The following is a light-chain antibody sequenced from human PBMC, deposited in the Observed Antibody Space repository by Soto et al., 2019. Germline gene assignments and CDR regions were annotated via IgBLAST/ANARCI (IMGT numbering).Light chain of an antibody. V-gene: IGKV3-20*01. CDR1: ERLSSVY. J-gene: IGKJ5*01. Sequence: EIVLTQSPGTLSLSPGERATLSCRASERLSSVYLAWYQQRPGQPPRLLIYGASNRATGIPDRFSGSGSGTDFTLIINRLEPEDVAIYYCQQDCGSPRITFGQGTRLEIK. CDR2: GAS. CDR3: QQDCGSPRIT.